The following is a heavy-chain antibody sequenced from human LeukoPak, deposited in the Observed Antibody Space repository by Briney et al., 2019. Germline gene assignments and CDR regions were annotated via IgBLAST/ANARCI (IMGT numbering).Heavy chain of an antibody. CDR1: GFTLSNAW. CDR2: IKSKTDGGTT. V-gene: IGHV3-15*01. D-gene: IGHD3-22*01. J-gene: IGHJ1*01. CDR3: YDSSGYYYPEYFQH. Sequence: GGSLRLSCAASGFTLSNAWMSWVRQAPGKGLEWVGRIKSKTDGGTTDYAAPVKGRFTISRDDSKNTLYLQMNSLKTEDTAVYYCYDSSGYYYPEYFQHWGQGTLVTVSS.